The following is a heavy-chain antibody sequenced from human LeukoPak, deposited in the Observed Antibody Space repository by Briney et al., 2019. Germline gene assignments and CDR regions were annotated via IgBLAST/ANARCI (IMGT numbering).Heavy chain of an antibody. D-gene: IGHD2-2*01. CDR3: AISTSLNDAFDI. Sequence: ASVPVSYKYSRYTFHNYDINWVRQDPGHGREGMGWKNPNNDNTDYPQKFQGRVTITRNTSISTAYMELSSLRSEDTAVYYCAISTSLNDAFDIWGQGTMVTVSS. J-gene: IGHJ3*02. CDR1: RYTFHNYD. CDR2: KNPNNDNT. V-gene: IGHV1-8*03.